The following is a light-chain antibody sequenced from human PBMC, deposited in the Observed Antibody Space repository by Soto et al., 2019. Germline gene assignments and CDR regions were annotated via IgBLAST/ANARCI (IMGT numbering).Light chain of an antibody. V-gene: IGLV1-51*01. CDR1: SSNIGGNS. J-gene: IGLJ1*01. CDR2: DDD. CDR3: GSWDSSLSAYV. Sequence: QSVLTQPPSVSAAPGQRVTISCSGSSSNIGGNSVSWYQRLPGTAPKLLIYDDDKRPSGIPDRFSGSKSGTSATLGITGFQTGDEADCCGSWDSSLSAYVFGTGTKVTVL.